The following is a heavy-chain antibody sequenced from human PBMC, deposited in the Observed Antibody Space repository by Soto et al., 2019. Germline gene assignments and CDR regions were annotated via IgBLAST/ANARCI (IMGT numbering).Heavy chain of an antibody. Sequence: PSETLSLTCTVSGGSISSSSYYWGWIRQPPGKGLEWIGSIYYSGSTYYNPSLKSRVTISVDTSKNQFSLKLSSVTAADTAVYYCARHCVVIAIYSPNWFDPWGQGTLVTVS. CDR1: GGSISSSSYY. CDR2: IYYSGST. D-gene: IGHD2-21*01. CDR3: ARHCVVIAIYSPNWFDP. J-gene: IGHJ5*02. V-gene: IGHV4-39*01.